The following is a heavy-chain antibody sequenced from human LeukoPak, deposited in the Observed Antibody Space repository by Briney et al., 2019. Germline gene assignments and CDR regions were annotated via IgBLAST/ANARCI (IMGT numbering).Heavy chain of an antibody. V-gene: IGHV3-21*01. D-gene: IGHD3-10*01. CDR1: GFTFSSYS. CDR3: AREGFSMVRGVTDY. J-gene: IGHJ4*02. Sequence: NPGGSLRLSCAASGFTFSSYSMNWVRQAPGKGLEWVSSISSSSSYIYYADSVKGRFTISRDNAKNSLYLQMNSLRAEDTAVYYCAREGFSMVRGVTDYWGQGTLVTVSS. CDR2: ISSSSSYI.